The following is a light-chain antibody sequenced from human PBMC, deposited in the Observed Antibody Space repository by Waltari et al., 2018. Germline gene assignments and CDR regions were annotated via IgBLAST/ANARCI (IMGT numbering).Light chain of an antibody. J-gene: IGKJ5*01. Sequence: IQLTQSPSSPSASVGARVTSTCRASPGISSNLASYQQKPGKALKLLISAASTLQSGVPLRFSGSGSGTDFTLTISSLQPEDFATYYCQQLNSYPITFGQGTRLEIK. CDR1: PGISSN. CDR3: QQLNSYPIT. CDR2: AAS. V-gene: IGKV1-9*01.